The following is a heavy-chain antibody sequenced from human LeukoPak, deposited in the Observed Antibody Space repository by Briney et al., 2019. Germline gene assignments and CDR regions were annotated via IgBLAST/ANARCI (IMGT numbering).Heavy chain of an antibody. Sequence: PGGSLRLSCAAPGFAFSSYSMNWVRQAPGKGLEWVSSISGSTGHSYYADSVKGRFTISRDNAKNSLYLQMNSLRAEDTAVYYCASTYYYDSSGQGRDYWGQGTLVTVSS. J-gene: IGHJ4*02. CDR3: ASTYYYDSSGQGRDY. CDR1: GFAFSSYS. CDR2: ISGSTGHS. D-gene: IGHD3-22*01. V-gene: IGHV3-21*01.